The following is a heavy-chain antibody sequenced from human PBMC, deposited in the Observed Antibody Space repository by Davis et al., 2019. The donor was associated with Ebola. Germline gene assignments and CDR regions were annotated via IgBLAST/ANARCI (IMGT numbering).Heavy chain of an antibody. CDR2: TNEDGTTT. V-gene: IGHV3-74*01. Sequence: PGGSLRLSCAASGFSFRTYWMHWVRQAPGKGLVWVSRTNEDGTTTSYADSVQGRFTISRDNARSTLFLQMNNLRDEDTAVYYCARDLSGEFESWGQGTLVTVSS. CDR3: ARDLSGEFES. D-gene: IGHD5-12*01. J-gene: IGHJ5*01. CDR1: GFSFRTYW.